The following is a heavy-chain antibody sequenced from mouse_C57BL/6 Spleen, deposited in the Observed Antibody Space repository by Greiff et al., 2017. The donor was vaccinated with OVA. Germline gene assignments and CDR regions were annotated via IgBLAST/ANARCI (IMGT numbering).Heavy chain of an antibody. Sequence: EVKVVESGGGLVKPGGSLKLSCAASGFTFSDYGMHWVRQAPEKGLEWVAYISSGSSTISYADTVKGRFTISRDNAKNTLFLQMTSLRSEDTAMYYCARNWAYAMDYWGQGTSVTVSS. CDR2: ISSGSSTI. CDR1: GFTFSDYG. J-gene: IGHJ4*01. V-gene: IGHV5-17*01. D-gene: IGHD4-1*01. CDR3: ARNWAYAMDY.